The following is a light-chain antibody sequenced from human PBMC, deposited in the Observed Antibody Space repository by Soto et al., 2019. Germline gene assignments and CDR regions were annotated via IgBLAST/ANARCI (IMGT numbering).Light chain of an antibody. Sequence: DIVMTQSPVSLPVTPGEPASISCRSSQSLLHSNGYNYLDWYLQKPGQSPQLLIYLGSNRASGVPDRFSGSGSGTDFTLKISRVEAEDVGVYYCMQALQTWTFGQGTKV. J-gene: IGKJ1*01. CDR1: QSLLHSNGYNY. CDR2: LGS. V-gene: IGKV2-28*01. CDR3: MQALQTWT.